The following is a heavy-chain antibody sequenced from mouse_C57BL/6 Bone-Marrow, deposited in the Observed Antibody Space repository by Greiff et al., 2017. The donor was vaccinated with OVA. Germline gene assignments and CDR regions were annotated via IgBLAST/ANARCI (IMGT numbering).Heavy chain of an antibody. CDR1: GFTFSSYA. Sequence: EVKVVESGGGLVKPGGSLKLSCAASGFTFSSYAMSWVRQTPEKRLEWVATISDGGSYTYYPDNVKGRFTISRDNAKNNLYLQMSHLKSEDTAMYDCARDHYDYDGGAMDYWGQGTSVTVSS. V-gene: IGHV5-4*01. CDR2: ISDGGSYT. J-gene: IGHJ4*01. CDR3: ARDHYDYDGGAMDY. D-gene: IGHD2-4*01.